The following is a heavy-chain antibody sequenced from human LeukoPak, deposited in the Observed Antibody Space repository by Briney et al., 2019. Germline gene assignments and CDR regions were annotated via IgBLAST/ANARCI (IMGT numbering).Heavy chain of an antibody. CDR2: FYAGGGSGA. Sequence: GGSLRLSCAASGFCVSSNNVSRVRQAPGKGRGWVSLFYAGGGSGAYYADSVRGRFTGSRHDSKNTLDLQMNSLRVDDTAMYYCLRQGPGNPPRWGQGTLVTVSS. CDR1: GFCVSSNN. CDR3: LRQGPGNPPR. V-gene: IGHV3-53*04. D-gene: IGHD1-14*01. J-gene: IGHJ4*02.